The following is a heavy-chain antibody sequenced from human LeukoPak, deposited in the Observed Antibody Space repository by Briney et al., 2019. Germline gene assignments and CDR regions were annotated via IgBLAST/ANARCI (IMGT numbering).Heavy chain of an antibody. Sequence: SETLSLTCTVSGGSISSGSYYWSWIRQPAGKGLEWIGRIYTSGSTNYNPSLKSRVTISVDTSKNQFSLKLSSVTAADTAVYYCARDAFLAVDTYHFDSWGQGTLVTVSS. CDR3: ARDAFLAVDTYHFDS. D-gene: IGHD2-2*01. J-gene: IGHJ4*02. CDR2: IYTSGST. V-gene: IGHV4-61*02. CDR1: GGSISSGSYY.